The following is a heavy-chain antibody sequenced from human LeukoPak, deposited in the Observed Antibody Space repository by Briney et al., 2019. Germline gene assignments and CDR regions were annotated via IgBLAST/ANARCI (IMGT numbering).Heavy chain of an antibody. V-gene: IGHV3-66*01. CDR3: AREEGSSPFDY. D-gene: IGHD6-13*01. Sequence: GGSLRLSCAAYGFTVSSNYMSWVRQAPGKGLEWVSVIYSGGNTYYADSVKGRFTISRDNSNNTLYLQMNSLRAEDTAVYYCAREEGSSPFDYWGQGTLVTVSS. J-gene: IGHJ4*02. CDR2: IYSGGNT. CDR1: GFTVSSNY.